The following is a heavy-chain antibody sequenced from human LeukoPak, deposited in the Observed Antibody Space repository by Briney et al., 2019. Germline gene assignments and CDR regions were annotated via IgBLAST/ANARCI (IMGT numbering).Heavy chain of an antibody. CDR2: ISSSSTYI. J-gene: IGHJ4*02. D-gene: IGHD2-15*01. Sequence: GGSLRLSCAASGFTFSSYSMNWVRQAPGQGLGWVLSISSSSTYIYYADSVKGRFTISRDNAKNSLYLQMNSLRAKDTAVYYCGRIGYCSGGTCHFDYWGQGTLVTVSS. V-gene: IGHV3-21*01. CDR3: GRIGYCSGGTCHFDY. CDR1: GFTFSSYS.